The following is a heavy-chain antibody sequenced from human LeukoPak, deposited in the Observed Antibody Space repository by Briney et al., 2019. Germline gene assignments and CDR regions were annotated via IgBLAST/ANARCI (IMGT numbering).Heavy chain of an antibody. CDR1: GFTFSSYG. V-gene: IGHV3-30*02. CDR2: IRYDGSNK. Sequence: GGSLRLSCAASGFTFSSYGMHWVRQAPGKGLEWVAFIRYDGSNKYYADSVKGRFTISRDNSKNTLYLQMNSLRAEDTAVYYCAKDECLGFLECWDPDYWGQGTLVTVSS. J-gene: IGHJ4*02. D-gene: IGHD3-3*01. CDR3: AKDECLGFLECWDPDY.